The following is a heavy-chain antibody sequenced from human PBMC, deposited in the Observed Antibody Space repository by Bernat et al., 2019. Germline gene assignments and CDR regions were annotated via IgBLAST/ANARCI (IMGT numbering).Heavy chain of an antibody. CDR1: GGSFSGYY. Sequence: QVQLQQWGAGLLKPSETLSLTCAVYGGSFSGYYWSWIRQPPGKGLEWIGEINHSGSTNYNPSLKSRITISVDTSKNQFSLKLGSVTAADTAVYYCAPGIAAAEGYWGQGTLVTVSS. CDR3: APGIAAAEGY. CDR2: INHSGST. D-gene: IGHD6-13*01. V-gene: IGHV4-34*01. J-gene: IGHJ4*02.